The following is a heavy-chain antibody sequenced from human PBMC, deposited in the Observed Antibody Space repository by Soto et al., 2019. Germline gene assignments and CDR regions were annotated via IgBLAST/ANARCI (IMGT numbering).Heavy chain of an antibody. CDR3: ARSQGSSTSLEIYYYYYYGMDV. CDR1: GGTFSSYA. V-gene: IGHV1-69*01. D-gene: IGHD2-2*01. Sequence: QVQLVQSGAEVKKPGSSVKVSCKASGGTFSSYAISWVRQAPGQGLEWMGGIIPISDTTTYAQKFQGRVTITADESTSTAYMVLSSLRSEDTAVYYCARSQGSSTSLEIYYYYYYGMDVWGQGTTVTVSS. J-gene: IGHJ6*02. CDR2: IIPISDTT.